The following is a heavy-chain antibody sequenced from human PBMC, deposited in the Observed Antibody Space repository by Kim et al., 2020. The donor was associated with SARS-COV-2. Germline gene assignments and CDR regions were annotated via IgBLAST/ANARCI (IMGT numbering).Heavy chain of an antibody. CDR2: INHSGST. CDR1: GGSFSGYY. D-gene: IGHD3-16*02. CDR3: ARARYDYVWGSYRYFDY. Sequence: SETLSLTCAVYGGSFSGYYWSWIRQPPGKGLEWIGEINHSGSTNYNPSLKSRVTISVDTSKNQFSLKLSSVTAADTAVYYCARARYDYVWGSYRYFDYWGQGTLVTVSS. J-gene: IGHJ4*02. V-gene: IGHV4-34*01.